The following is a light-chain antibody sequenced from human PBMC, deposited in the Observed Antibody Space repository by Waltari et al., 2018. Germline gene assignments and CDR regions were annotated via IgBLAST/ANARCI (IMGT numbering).Light chain of an antibody. J-gene: IGKJ2*03. CDR3: QQYYSTLYS. CDR1: QSVLYSSNNKNY. Sequence: DIVMTQSPDSLAVSLGERATINYKSSQSVLYSSNNKNYLAWYQQKPGQPPKLLIYWASTRESGVPDRFSGSRSGTDFTLTISSLQAEDVAVYYCQQYYSTLYSFGQGTKLEIK. CDR2: WAS. V-gene: IGKV4-1*01.